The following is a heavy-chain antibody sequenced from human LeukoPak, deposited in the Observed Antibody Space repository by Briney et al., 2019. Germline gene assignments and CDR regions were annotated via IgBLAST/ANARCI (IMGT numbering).Heavy chain of an antibody. CDR3: TTDHCTIYGVVFPDY. Sequence: PGGSLRLSCAVSGFTFNSAWMNWVRQAPGKGLEWVGRINYKTNGGTADYAASVKDRFTISRDDSKDTLYLQMNSLKTEDTGIYYCTTDHCTIYGVVFPDYWGQGTLVTVSS. CDR1: GFTFNSAW. J-gene: IGHJ4*02. D-gene: IGHD3-3*01. CDR2: INYKTNGGTA. V-gene: IGHV3-15*01.